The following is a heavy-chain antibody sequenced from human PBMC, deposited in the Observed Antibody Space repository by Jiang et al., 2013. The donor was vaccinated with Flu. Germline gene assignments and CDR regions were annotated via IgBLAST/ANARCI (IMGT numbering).Heavy chain of an antibody. J-gene: IGHJ4*02. D-gene: IGHD4-17*01. CDR2: IYWDNDK. CDR3: AHRLSYGDYVGYYFDH. CDR1: GFSLRTSGVG. V-gene: IGHV2-5*02. Sequence: KPTQTLTLTCTFSGFSLRTSGVGVGWIRQPPGKALEWLALIYWDNDKRYSPSLKSRLTITKDTSKNQVVLTMTNMDPVDTATYYCAHRLSYGDYVGYYFDHWGQGTLVTVSS.